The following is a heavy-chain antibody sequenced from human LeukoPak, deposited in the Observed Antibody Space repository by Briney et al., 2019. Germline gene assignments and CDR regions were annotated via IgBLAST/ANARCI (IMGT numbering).Heavy chain of an antibody. CDR2: ISSSSIYI. V-gene: IGHV3-21*01. CDR3: ARVRSTWIQLWLGSLDY. J-gene: IGHJ4*02. CDR1: GFTFSSYS. Sequence: GGSLRLSCAASGFTFSSYSMNWVRQAPGKGLEWVSSISSSSIYIYHADSVKGRFTISRDNSKNTLYLQMNSLRAEDTAVYYCARVRSTWIQLWLGSLDYWGQGTLVTVSS. D-gene: IGHD5-18*01.